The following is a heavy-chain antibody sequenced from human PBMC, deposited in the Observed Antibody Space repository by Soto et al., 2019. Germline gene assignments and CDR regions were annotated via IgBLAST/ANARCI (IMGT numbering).Heavy chain of an antibody. Sequence: QVQLQESGPGLLKPSQTLSLTCTVSGGSINSGGYYWNWIRQHPGKSLEWIGFIYYSGTTYYNPALKSRVSTSLDTSKSQFSLKLSSVAAADTAVYYCARAGLGIEVAGLFYNYGMDVWGQGTTVTVSS. V-gene: IGHV4-31*03. D-gene: IGHD6-19*01. CDR2: IYYSGTT. CDR1: GGSINSGGYY. CDR3: ARAGLGIEVAGLFYNYGMDV. J-gene: IGHJ6*02.